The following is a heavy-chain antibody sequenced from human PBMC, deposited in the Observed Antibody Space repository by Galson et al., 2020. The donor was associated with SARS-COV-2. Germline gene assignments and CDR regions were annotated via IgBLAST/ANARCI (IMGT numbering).Heavy chain of an antibody. CDR2: MNPNSGNT. CDR3: SRGRAQQLVRRTLYY. D-gene: IGHD6-13*01. V-gene: IGHV1-8*01. Sequence: ASVKVSCKASGYTFTSYDINWVRQATGQGLEWMGWMNPNSGNTGYAQKFQGRVTMTRNTSISTAYMELSSLRSEDTAVYYCSRGRAQQLVRRTLYYWGQGTLVTVSS. J-gene: IGHJ4*02. CDR1: GYTFTSYD.